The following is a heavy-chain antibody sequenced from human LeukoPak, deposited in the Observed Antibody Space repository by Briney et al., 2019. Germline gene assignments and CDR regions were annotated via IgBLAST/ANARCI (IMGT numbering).Heavy chain of an antibody. Sequence: SETLSLTCTVSGASLSSSTYYWGWIRQPPGKGLEWIGSIYYGGGTYYNPSLKSRVTMSVDTSKKQFSLKLSSVTAADTAVYYCARHAGGIAAAGTRPFDYWGQGTLVTVPS. CDR3: ARHAGGIAAAGTRPFDY. J-gene: IGHJ4*02. CDR2: IYYGGGT. D-gene: IGHD6-13*01. CDR1: GASLSSSTYY. V-gene: IGHV4-39*01.